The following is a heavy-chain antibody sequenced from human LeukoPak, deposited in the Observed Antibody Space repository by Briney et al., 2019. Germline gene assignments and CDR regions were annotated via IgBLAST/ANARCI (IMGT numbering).Heavy chain of an antibody. CDR1: GFTFSSYA. D-gene: IGHD2-15*01. CDR2: ISGSGGST. V-gene: IGHV3-23*01. J-gene: IGHJ4*02. CDR3: AKIDGSVAVGYFDY. Sequence: HSGGSLRLSCAASGFTFSSYAMSWVRQAPGKGLEWVSGISGSGGSTYYADSVKGRFTISRDNSKNTLYLQMNSLRAEDTAVYYCAKIDGSVAVGYFDYWGQGTLVTVSS.